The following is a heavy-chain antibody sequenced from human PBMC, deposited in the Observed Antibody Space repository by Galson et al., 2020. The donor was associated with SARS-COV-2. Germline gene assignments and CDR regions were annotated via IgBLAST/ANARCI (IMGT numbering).Heavy chain of an antibody. CDR3: AKTPDY. CDR1: GLTFSRYS. CDR2: ISNDGSNK. Sequence: GGSLRLSCAASGLTFSRYSMHWVRQAPGKGLEWMGFISNDGSNKYHANSVKGRFTISRDNSKNTLYLQMNSLRPEDTAVYYCAKTPDYWGQGTLVTVSS. J-gene: IGHJ4*02. V-gene: IGHV3-30*01.